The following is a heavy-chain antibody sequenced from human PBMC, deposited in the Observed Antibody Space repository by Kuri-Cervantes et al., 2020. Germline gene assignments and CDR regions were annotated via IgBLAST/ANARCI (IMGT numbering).Heavy chain of an antibody. CDR2: ISYDGSNK. J-gene: IGHJ6*02. CDR1: GFTFSSYG. CDR3: AKGDYDFWSGYWLGSVRVYGMDV. Sequence: GGSLRLSCAASGFTFSSYGMHWVRQAPGKGLEWVAVISYDGSNKYYADSVKGRFTISRDNSKNTLYLQMNSLRAEDTAVYYCAKGDYDFWSGYWLGSVRVYGMDVWGQGTTVTVSS. D-gene: IGHD3-3*01. V-gene: IGHV3-30*18.